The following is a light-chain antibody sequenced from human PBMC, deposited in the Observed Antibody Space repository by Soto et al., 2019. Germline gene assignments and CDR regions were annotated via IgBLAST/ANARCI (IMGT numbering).Light chain of an antibody. CDR3: QQYNSYAT. J-gene: IGKJ2*01. CDR1: QNIGSW. Sequence: DIQMTQSPSTLSASVGDRVTITCRASQNIGSWLAWYQQKPGKAPKLLIYKASGLESGVPSRFSGSGSGTEFTLTISSLQPDDFATYYCQQYNSYATFGQGTKLEI. CDR2: KAS. V-gene: IGKV1-5*03.